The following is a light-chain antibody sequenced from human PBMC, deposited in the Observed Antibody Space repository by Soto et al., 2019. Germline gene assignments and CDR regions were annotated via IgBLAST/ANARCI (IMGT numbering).Light chain of an antibody. J-gene: IGKJ1*01. Sequence: DIQMTQSPSSLSASVGDSVTVTCRASQPIGTSLHWYQQRAGKAPKVLISSASRLQSGVSSRFSGSGSGTHFTLTISRLRPEDSATYYCLQGYNTFWTFGQGTKVAIK. CDR1: QPIGTS. CDR2: SAS. V-gene: IGKV1-39*01. CDR3: LQGYNTFWT.